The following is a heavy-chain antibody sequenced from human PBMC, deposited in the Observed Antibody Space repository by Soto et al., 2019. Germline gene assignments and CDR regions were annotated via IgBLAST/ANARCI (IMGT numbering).Heavy chain of an antibody. D-gene: IGHD1-20*01. CDR1: GFTFSSYA. Sequence: RGSLRLSCAASGFTFSSYAMKWVRQAPGKGLEWVSLIGESGTPTYYADSVKGRFTISRDNSGNTLFLEMYSLRAEDTAVYYCATYITGVRYYGMDVWGQGTTVTVSS. CDR3: ATYITGVRYYGMDV. J-gene: IGHJ6*01. CDR2: IGESGTPT. V-gene: IGHV3-23*01.